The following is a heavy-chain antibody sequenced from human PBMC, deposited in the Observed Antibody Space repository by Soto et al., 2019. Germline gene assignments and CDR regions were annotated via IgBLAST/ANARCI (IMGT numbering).Heavy chain of an antibody. CDR1: GFTFSTYA. J-gene: IGHJ4*02. D-gene: IGHD6-19*01. V-gene: IGHV3-23*01. CDR3: AKERSSGWSFDY. CDR2: ISGSGDST. Sequence: EVQLLESGGGLVQPGGSLRLSCAASGFTFSTYAMNWVRQAPGKGLEWVSGISGSGDSTYYADSVKGRFTVSRDNSKKPLYMQMNSLRGEDTAVFYCAKERSSGWSFDYWGQGTLVTVSP.